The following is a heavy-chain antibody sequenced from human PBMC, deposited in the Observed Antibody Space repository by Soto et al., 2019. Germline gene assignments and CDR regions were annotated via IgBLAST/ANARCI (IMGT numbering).Heavy chain of an antibody. CDR1: GFTFSDHY. Sequence: GGSLRLSCAASGFTFSDHYMDWVRQAPGKGLEWVGRTRNKANSYTTEYAASVKGRFTISRDDSKNSLYLQMNSLKTEDTAVYYCARGLTGFYYYYGMDVWGQGTTVTVSS. CDR2: TRNKANSYTT. D-gene: IGHD3-10*01. CDR3: ARGLTGFYYYYGMDV. V-gene: IGHV3-72*01. J-gene: IGHJ6*02.